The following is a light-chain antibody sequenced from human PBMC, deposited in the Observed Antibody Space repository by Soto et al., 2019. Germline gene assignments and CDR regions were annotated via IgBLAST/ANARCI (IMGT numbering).Light chain of an antibody. CDR2: DAS. J-gene: IGKJ5*01. Sequence: EIVLTQSPATLSLSPGERATLSCRTSQSVSNYLAWYQQKPGQAPRLLIYDASNRATGIPARFSGSGSGTDFTLTISSLVSKDFAVYYCQQGGTFGQGTRLEIK. CDR1: QSVSNY. V-gene: IGKV3-11*01. CDR3: QQGGT.